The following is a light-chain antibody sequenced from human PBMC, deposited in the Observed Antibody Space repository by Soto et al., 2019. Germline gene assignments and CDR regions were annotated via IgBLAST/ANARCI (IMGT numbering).Light chain of an antibody. V-gene: IGKV1-9*01. CDR2: AAS. CDR3: QQVNGYPHT. CDR1: QYISSH. J-gene: IGKJ2*01. Sequence: DVQLTQSPTFLSASVRDRVTITCRASQYISSHLAWYQQIPGKGPKLLIYAASTLQSGVPSRFSGSGSGTDFTLAISSLQPEDFATYYCQQVNGYPHTFGQGTKLEIK.